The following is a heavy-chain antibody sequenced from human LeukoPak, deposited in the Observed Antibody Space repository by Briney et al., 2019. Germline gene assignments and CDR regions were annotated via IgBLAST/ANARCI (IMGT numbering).Heavy chain of an antibody. D-gene: IGHD6-19*01. J-gene: IGHJ4*02. CDR3: ARDGVLGSSGWYGLD. Sequence: GGSLRLSCAASGFTFSSYAMHWVRQAPGKGLEWVAVISYDGSNKYYADSVKGRFTISRDNSKNTLCLQMNSLRAEDTAVYYCARDGVLGSSGWYGLDWGQGTLVTVSS. CDR2: ISYDGSNK. V-gene: IGHV3-30-3*01. CDR1: GFTFSSYA.